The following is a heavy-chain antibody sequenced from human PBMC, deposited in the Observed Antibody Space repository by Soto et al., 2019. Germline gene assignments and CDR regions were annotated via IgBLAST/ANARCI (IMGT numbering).Heavy chain of an antibody. Sequence: EVQLVESGGGLVQPGGSLRLSCAASGFTFSSYDMHWVRQATGKGLEWVSYISGSGTTIHYTDSVKGRFTVSRDNAKNSVYLQMNSLRAEDTAVYYCASDVHYYASDYWGQGTLVTVSS. CDR3: ASDVHYYASDY. D-gene: IGHD3-16*01. V-gene: IGHV3-48*03. CDR1: GFTFSSYD. CDR2: ISGSGTTI. J-gene: IGHJ4*02.